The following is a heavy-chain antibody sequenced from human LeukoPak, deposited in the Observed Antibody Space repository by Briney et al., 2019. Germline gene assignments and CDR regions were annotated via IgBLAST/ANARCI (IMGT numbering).Heavy chain of an antibody. Sequence: EASVKVSCKASGYTFTGYYMHWVRQAPGQGLEWMGWINPNSGGTNYAQKFQGRVTMTRDTSISTAYMELSRLRSDDTAVYYCARDPTYCYDSSGYLGYNWFDPWGQGTLVTVSS. CDR1: GYTFTGYY. CDR3: ARDPTYCYDSSGYLGYNWFDP. V-gene: IGHV1-2*02. CDR2: INPNSGGT. D-gene: IGHD3-22*01. J-gene: IGHJ5*02.